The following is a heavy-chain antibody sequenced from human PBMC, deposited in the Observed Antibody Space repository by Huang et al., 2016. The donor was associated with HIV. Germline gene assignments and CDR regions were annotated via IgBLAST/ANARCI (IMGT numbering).Heavy chain of an antibody. CDR3: ARHREGPVAYYSGWGSHLNYMDV. J-gene: IGHJ6*03. Sequence: QLLLQESGPGLVKPSEALALTCAVSGGSIRSSDYQWGWIRQPPGQGLEGIGGIYYKVSNHYSPSLKSRATIAVDTSKNLCFLNLTSMTDADTAVYYCARHREGPVAYYSGWGSHLNYMDVWGRGRTVVVSS. V-gene: IGHV4-39*01. CDR2: IYYKVSN. D-gene: IGHD3-10*01. CDR1: GGSIRSSDYQ.